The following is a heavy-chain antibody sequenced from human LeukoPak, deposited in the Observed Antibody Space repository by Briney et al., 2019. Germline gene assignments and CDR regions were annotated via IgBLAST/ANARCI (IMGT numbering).Heavy chain of an antibody. CDR3: ARGDSYGSSYFDY. V-gene: IGHV4-4*07. CDR2: IYTSGST. CDR1: GGSISSYY. J-gene: IGHJ4*02. D-gene: IGHD5-18*01. Sequence: MASETLSLTCTVSGGSISSYYWSWIRQPAGKGLEWIGRIYTSGSTNYNPSLKSRVTTSVDTSKNQFSLKLSSVTAADTAVYYARGDSYGSSYFDYWGQGTLVTVSS.